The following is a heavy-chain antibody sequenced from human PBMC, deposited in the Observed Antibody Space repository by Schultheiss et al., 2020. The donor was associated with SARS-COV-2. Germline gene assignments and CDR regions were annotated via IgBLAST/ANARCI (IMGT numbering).Heavy chain of an antibody. Sequence: GESLKISCKGSGYSFTSYWIGWVRQMPGKGLEWMGIIYPGDSDTRYSPSFQGQVTISADKSISTAYLQWTSLKASDTAMYYCARGLASAAELAYFQNWGQGTLVTVSS. CDR3: ARGLASAAELAYFQN. CDR1: GYSFTSYW. J-gene: IGHJ1*01. V-gene: IGHV5-51*01. D-gene: IGHD6-13*01. CDR2: IYPGDSDT.